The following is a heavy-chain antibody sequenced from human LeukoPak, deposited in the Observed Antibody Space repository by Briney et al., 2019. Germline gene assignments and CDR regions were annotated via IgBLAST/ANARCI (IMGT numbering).Heavy chain of an antibody. D-gene: IGHD3-22*01. CDR1: GFTFSSYA. V-gene: IGHV3-30-3*01. CDR3: ARDKNYYDSSGYTSLDY. CDR2: ISYDGSNK. Sequence: GGSLRLSCAASGFTFSSYAMHWVRQAPGKGLEWVAVISYDGSNKYYADSVKGRFTISRDNYKNTLYLQMNSLRAEDTAVYYCARDKNYYDSSGYTSLDYWGQGTLVTVSS. J-gene: IGHJ4*02.